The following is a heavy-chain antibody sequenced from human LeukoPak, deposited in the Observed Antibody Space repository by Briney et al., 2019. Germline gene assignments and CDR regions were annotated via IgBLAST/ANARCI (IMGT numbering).Heavy chain of an antibody. CDR1: GFTFSSYW. Sequence: PGGSLRLSCAASGFTFSSYWMHRVRQAPGKGLVWVSRINSDGSSTSYADSVKGRFTISRDNAKNTLYLQMNSLRAEDTAVYYCASGSSGYYYGALDYWGQGTLVTVSS. V-gene: IGHV3-74*01. D-gene: IGHD3-22*01. CDR2: INSDGSST. J-gene: IGHJ4*02. CDR3: ASGSSGYYYGALDY.